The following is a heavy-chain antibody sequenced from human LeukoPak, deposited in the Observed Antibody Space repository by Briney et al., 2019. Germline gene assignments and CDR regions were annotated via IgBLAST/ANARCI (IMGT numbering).Heavy chain of an antibody. CDR3: ARGEHRHYDIFTGYSAGAFDI. Sequence: PSETLSLTCTVSGGSISSYYWSWIRQPPGKGLEWIGYIYYSGSTNYTHSLKSRVTISVDTSKNQFSLKLSSVTAADTAVYYCARGEHRHYDIFTGYSAGAFDIWGQGTMVTVSS. J-gene: IGHJ3*02. D-gene: IGHD3-9*01. CDR1: GGSISSYY. V-gene: IGHV4-59*12. CDR2: IYYSGST.